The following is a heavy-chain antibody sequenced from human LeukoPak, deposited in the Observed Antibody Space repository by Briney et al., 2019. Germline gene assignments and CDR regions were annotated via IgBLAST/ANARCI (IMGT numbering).Heavy chain of an antibody. J-gene: IGHJ6*03. CDR2: ISQTGSIE. Sequence: GGSLRLSCAASGFTFTTYVIHWVRQAPGKGLEWVAVISQTGSIETYADSVKGRFTISRDNSKNTVYLQMNSLKSEDTAVNYCARDRAVALPTYYYYMDVWGKGTTVTVSS. V-gene: IGHV3-30*14. CDR3: ARDRAVALPTYYYYMDV. CDR1: GFTFTTYV. D-gene: IGHD2-15*01.